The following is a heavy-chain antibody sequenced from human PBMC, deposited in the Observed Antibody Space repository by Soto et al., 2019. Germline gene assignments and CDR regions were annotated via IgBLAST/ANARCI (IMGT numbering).Heavy chain of an antibody. J-gene: IGHJ6*02. V-gene: IGHV3-33*01. CDR3: ARDIYTTSYYYYSRDV. D-gene: IGHD2-2*02. CDR2: IWYDGSNK. Sequence: QVQLVESGGGVVQPGRSLRLSCAASGFTFSSYGMHWVRQAPGKGLGWVAVIWYDGSNKYYADSVKGRFTISRDDSKNKLSLHMDSLRAEETAVYYCARDIYTTSYYYYSRDVWGQVTTVTVSS. CDR1: GFTFSSYG.